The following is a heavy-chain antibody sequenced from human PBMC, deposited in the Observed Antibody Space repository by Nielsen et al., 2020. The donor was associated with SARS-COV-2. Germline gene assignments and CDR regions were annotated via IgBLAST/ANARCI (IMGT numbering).Heavy chain of an antibody. Sequence: SLKTPCAAPGFTFEDYAMHWVRQAPGRGLEWVSGISWDSGSLGYADSVEGRFTISRDNAKNSLFLQMNSLRAEDTAVYYCARDWSSGSGSSYYYYGMDVWGQGTTVTVSS. CDR2: ISWDSGSL. CDR1: GFTFEDYA. V-gene: IGHV3-9*01. J-gene: IGHJ6*02. D-gene: IGHD3-10*01. CDR3: ARDWSSGSGSSYYYYGMDV.